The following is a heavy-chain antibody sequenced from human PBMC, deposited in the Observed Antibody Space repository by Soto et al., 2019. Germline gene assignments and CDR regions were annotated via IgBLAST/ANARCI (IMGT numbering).Heavy chain of an antibody. J-gene: IGHJ5*02. D-gene: IGHD6-6*01. V-gene: IGHV4-59*08. CDR2: IYYSGST. CDR1: GGSISSYY. Sequence: PSETLSLTCTVSGGSISSYYWSWIRQPPGKGLEWIGYIYYSGSTNYNPSLKSRVTISVDTSKNQFSLKLSSVTAADTAVYYCARAASIAARRRWFDPWGQGTLVTVSS. CDR3: ARAASIAARRRWFDP.